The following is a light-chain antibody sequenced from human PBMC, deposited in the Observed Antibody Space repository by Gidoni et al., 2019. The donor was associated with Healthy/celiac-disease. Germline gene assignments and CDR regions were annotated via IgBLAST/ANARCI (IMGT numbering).Light chain of an antibody. Sequence: IVLTQSPVTLSLSPGERATLSCRASQSVSTYLAWYQQKPGQAPRLLIYDASNRATGIPARFSGSGSGTDFTLTISSLEPEDFAVYYCQQRSNWPLTFXGXTKVEIK. J-gene: IGKJ4*01. CDR1: QSVSTY. V-gene: IGKV3-11*01. CDR2: DAS. CDR3: QQRSNWPLT.